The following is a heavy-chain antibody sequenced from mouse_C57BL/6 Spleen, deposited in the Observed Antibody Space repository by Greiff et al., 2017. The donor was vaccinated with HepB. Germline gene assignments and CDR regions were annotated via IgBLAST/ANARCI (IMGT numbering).Heavy chain of an antibody. J-gene: IGHJ3*01. CDR3: ARPPYYDYDWFAC. V-gene: IGHV5-17*01. CDR2: ISSGSSTI. CDR1: GFTFSDYG. Sequence: EVQRVESGGGLVKPGGSLKLSCAASGFTFSDYGMHWVRQAPEKGLEWVAYISSGSSTIYYADTVKGRFTISRDNAKNTLFLQMTSLRSEDTAMYYCARPPYYDYDWFACWGQGTLVTVSA. D-gene: IGHD2-4*01.